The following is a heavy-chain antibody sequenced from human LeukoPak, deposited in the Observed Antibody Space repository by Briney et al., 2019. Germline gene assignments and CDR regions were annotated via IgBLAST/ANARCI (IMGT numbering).Heavy chain of an antibody. Sequence: GASVKVSCKSSGYTFTGYYMHWVRQAPGQGLEGMGGINPNSGGTNNAQKFQGRVTLTRDTSISTAYMELSRLRSDDTAVYYCASMAVVVPAATLDYWGQGNLVTVSS. CDR3: ASMAVVVPAATLDY. CDR1: GYTFTGYY. V-gene: IGHV1-2*02. D-gene: IGHD2-2*01. J-gene: IGHJ4*02. CDR2: INPNSGGT.